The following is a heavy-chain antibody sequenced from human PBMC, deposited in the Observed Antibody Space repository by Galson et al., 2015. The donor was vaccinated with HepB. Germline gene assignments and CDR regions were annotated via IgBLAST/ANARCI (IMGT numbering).Heavy chain of an antibody. CDR3: ARGPEAGYNGYRAFDI. Sequence: SVKVSCKASGYTFTSYAIHWVRQAPGQRLEWMGWINAGNGNTKYSQKFQGRVTITRDTSASTAYMELSSLRSEDTTVYYCARGPEAGYNGYRAFDIWGQGTIVAVSS. CDR1: GYTFTSYA. D-gene: IGHD5-18*01. J-gene: IGHJ3*02. V-gene: IGHV1-3*01. CDR2: INAGNGNT.